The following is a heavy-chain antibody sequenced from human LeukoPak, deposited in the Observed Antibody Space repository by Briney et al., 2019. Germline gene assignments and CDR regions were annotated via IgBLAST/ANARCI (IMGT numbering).Heavy chain of an antibody. V-gene: IGHV3-43*02. CDR3: AKGGSGYLTYYFDY. Sequence: GGSLRLSCAASGFTFSTYWMHWVRQAPGKGLEWVSLISGDGVYTYFADSVKGRFTISRDNSKNSLYLQMNSLRTEDTALYYCAKGGSGYLTYYFDYWGQGTLVAVSS. CDR2: ISGDGVYT. D-gene: IGHD5-12*01. J-gene: IGHJ4*02. CDR1: GFTFSTYW.